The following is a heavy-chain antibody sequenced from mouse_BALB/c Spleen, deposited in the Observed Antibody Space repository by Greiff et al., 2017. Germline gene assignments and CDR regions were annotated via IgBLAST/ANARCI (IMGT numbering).Heavy chain of an antibody. Sequence: EVQLQQSGPGLVKPSQSLSLTCTVTGYSITSDYAWNWIRQFPGNKLEWMGYISYSGSTSYNPSLKSRISITRDTSKNQFFLQLNSVTTEDTATYYCARRLITTVVARYFDVWGAGTTVTVSS. CDR3: ARRLITTVVARYFDV. CDR2: ISYSGST. D-gene: IGHD1-1*01. CDR1: GYSITSDYA. V-gene: IGHV3-2*02. J-gene: IGHJ1*01.